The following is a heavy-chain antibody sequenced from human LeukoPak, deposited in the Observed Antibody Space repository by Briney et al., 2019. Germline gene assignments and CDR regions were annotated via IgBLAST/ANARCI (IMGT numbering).Heavy chain of an antibody. J-gene: IGHJ4*02. V-gene: IGHV4-59*08. Sequence: SETLSLTCTVSGGSISSYYWSWIRQPPGKGLEWIGYIYYSGSTYYNPSLKSRVTISVDTSKNQFSLKLSSVTAADTAVYYCARGILPFDYWGQGTLVTVSS. D-gene: IGHD2-21*01. CDR2: IYYSGST. CDR1: GGSISSYY. CDR3: ARGILPFDY.